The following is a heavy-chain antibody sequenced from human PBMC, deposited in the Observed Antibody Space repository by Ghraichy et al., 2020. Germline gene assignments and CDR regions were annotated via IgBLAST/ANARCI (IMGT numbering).Heavy chain of an antibody. Sequence: SETLSLTCAVYGGSFSGYYWSWIRQPPGKGLEWIGEINHSGSTNYNPSLKSRVTISVDTSKNQFSLKLSSVTAADTAVYYCARETRRGDYDSSGYYFDAFDIWGQGTMVTVSS. J-gene: IGHJ3*02. CDR2: INHSGST. CDR1: GGSFSGYY. D-gene: IGHD3-22*01. CDR3: ARETRRGDYDSSGYYFDAFDI. V-gene: IGHV4-34*01.